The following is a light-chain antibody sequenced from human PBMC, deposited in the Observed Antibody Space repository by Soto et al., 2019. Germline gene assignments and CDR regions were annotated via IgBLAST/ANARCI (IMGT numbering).Light chain of an antibody. V-gene: IGLV1-44*01. CDR2: SDN. CDR1: NSNIGRNT. J-gene: IGLJ3*02. CDR3: AAWDESPNVPV. Sequence: QPVLTQPPSASGTPGQRVTISCSGSNSNIGRNTVNWYQQFPGAAPNLLIHSDNQRPSGVPDRFSGSRSGTSASLAISGLQSEDEADYYCAAWDESPNVPVFGGGTKPTVL.